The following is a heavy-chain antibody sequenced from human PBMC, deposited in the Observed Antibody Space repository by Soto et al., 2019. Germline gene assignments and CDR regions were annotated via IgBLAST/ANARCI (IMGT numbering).Heavy chain of an antibody. CDR1: GGTFSSYA. V-gene: IGHV1-69*01. J-gene: IGHJ6*02. Sequence: QVQLVQSGAEVKKPGSSVKVSCKASGGTFSSYAISWVRQAHGQGLEWMGGIIPIFGTANYAQKFQGRVTSTADESTSTAYMELSRLRSEDTAVYYCASYCSGGSCYSGYYYYGMDVWGQGTTVTVSS. CDR2: IIPIFGTA. CDR3: ASYCSGGSCYSGYYYYGMDV. D-gene: IGHD2-15*01.